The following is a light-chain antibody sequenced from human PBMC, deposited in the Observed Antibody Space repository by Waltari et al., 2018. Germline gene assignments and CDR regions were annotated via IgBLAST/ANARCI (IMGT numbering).Light chain of an antibody. CDR1: QSPRHRNGNIF. V-gene: IGKV2-28*01. CDR2: LAS. J-gene: IGKJ1*01. Sequence: DIVMTQSPLSLPVTPGESASIHCRSSQSPRHRNGNIFLACYLQTPGQSPQLLIYLASNRASGVPDRFIGSGSGIDFTLKISRVEAEDVGVYYCMQSLQAQWTFGPGTKVEIK. CDR3: MQSLQAQWT.